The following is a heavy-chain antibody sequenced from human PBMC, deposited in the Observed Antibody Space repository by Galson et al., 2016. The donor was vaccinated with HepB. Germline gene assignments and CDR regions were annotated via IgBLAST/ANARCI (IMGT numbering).Heavy chain of an antibody. J-gene: IGHJ5*02. V-gene: IGHV2-5*02. Sequence: PALVKPTQTLTLTCNFSGFSLSSSGEGVGWFRQPPGKALEWLTLIYWDGDERYSPSLKNRLTITKDTSKNQVVLTMTNMDPVDTATYYCARSWSSRWHVGRFDPWGPGTLVTVSS. CDR3: ARSWSSRWHVGRFDP. CDR1: GFSLSSSGEG. D-gene: IGHD6-13*01. CDR2: IYWDGDE.